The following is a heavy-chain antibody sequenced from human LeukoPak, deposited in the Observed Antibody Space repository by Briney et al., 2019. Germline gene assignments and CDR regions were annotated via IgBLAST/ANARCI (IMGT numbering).Heavy chain of an antibody. CDR3: AREYYDGSGRKHAFDI. Sequence: ASVKVSCKASGYTFTDYYMHWVRQAPGQGLEWMGWSDPSSGGTNYAQKFQGRVTLTRDASINTAYMELSRLRSDDTAMYYCAREYYDGSGRKHAFDIWGQGTMVTVSS. CDR2: SDPSSGGT. CDR1: GYTFTDYY. J-gene: IGHJ3*02. D-gene: IGHD3-22*01. V-gene: IGHV1-2*02.